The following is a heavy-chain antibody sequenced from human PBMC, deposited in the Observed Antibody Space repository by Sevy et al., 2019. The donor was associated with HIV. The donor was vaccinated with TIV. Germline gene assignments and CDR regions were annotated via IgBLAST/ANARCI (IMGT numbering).Heavy chain of an antibody. Sequence: GGSLRLSCAASGFKFNDFAMHWVRQAPGKGLEWVSGISWNSGNMDYEDFVKGRFTISRDNAKNSLYLQMNSLRTDDTALYYCAKDIGCGWGQGCYYSGMHVWGQGTTVTVSS. CDR1: GFKFNDFA. CDR3: AKDIGCGWGQGCYYSGMHV. V-gene: IGHV3-9*01. D-gene: IGHD2-21*01. CDR2: ISWNSGNM. J-gene: IGHJ6*02.